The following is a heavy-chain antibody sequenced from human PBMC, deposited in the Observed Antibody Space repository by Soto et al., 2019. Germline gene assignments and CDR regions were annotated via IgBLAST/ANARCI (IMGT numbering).Heavy chain of an antibody. CDR3: ARDGMTTGDT. J-gene: IGHJ4*02. V-gene: IGHV4-4*07. D-gene: IGHD2-21*02. CDR1: GFSVRSYT. CDR2: VFSSVSA. Sequence: SETLSLTCIVSGFSVRSYTWSWVRQPANKGLEWIGRVFSSVSATYNPSLKSRVSISMDTPENRISLKLDSVTAADAGVYFCARDGMTTGDTWGPGTLVTVSS.